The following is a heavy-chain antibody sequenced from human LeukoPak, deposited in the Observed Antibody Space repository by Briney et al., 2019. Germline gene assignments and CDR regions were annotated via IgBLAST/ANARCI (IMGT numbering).Heavy chain of an antibody. V-gene: IGHV3-48*03. J-gene: IGHJ4*02. CDR2: ISSSGSSI. CDR1: GFTFSDYE. CDR3: ARVIWYFDY. Sequence: GGSLRLSCAAYGFTFSDYEMNWVRQAPGKGLEWVSYISSSGSSIYDADSVKGRFTISRDNAKNSLYLQMNSLRAEDTAVYYCARVIWYFDYWGQGALVTVSS.